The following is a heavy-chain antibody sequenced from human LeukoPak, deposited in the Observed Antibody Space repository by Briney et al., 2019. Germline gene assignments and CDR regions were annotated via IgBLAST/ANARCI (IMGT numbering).Heavy chain of an antibody. D-gene: IGHD2-21*02. CDR3: AAVTAFYFDC. CDR1: GYSISSGYY. J-gene: IGHJ4*02. Sequence: SETLSLTCTVSGYSISSGYYWGWIRQSPGKGLEWIGTIFHSGSTYYNPSLKSQVTISVDTSKNKFSLQLSSVTAADTAVYYCAAVTAFYFDCWGQGILVTVSS. CDR2: IFHSGST. V-gene: IGHV4-38-2*02.